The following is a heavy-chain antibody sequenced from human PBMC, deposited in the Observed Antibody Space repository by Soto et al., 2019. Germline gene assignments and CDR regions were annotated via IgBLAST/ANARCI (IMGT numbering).Heavy chain of an antibody. D-gene: IGHD3-3*02. CDR3: ARDRQYYHFWSGYENEGPYDMDV. V-gene: IGHV4-34*02. CDR1: GGSFSGYY. CDR2: INHSGVT. J-gene: IGHJ6*02. Sequence: QVQLQQWGAGLLKPSETLSLTCVVYGGSFSGYYWTWIRQAPWKGLEWIGEINHSGVTNYNSSLKSRSTISVDTSKNQFSLIVFYVTAPGPAVYYCARDRQYYHFWSGYENEGPYDMDVWGQWTAVTVSS.